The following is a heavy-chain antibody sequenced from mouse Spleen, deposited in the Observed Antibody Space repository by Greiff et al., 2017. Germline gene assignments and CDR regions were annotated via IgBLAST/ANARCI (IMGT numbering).Heavy chain of an antibody. J-gene: IGHJ2*01. V-gene: IGHV1-7*01. CDR2: INPSSGYT. CDR1: GYTFTSYW. CDR3: ASYGSSYGYYFDY. Sequence: VQLQQSGAELAKPGASVKLSCKASGYTFTSYWMHWVKQRPGQGLEWIGYINPSSGYTKYNQKFKDKATLTADKSSSTAYMQLSSLTYEDSAVYYCASYGSSYGYYFDYWGQGTTLTVSS. D-gene: IGHD1-1*01.